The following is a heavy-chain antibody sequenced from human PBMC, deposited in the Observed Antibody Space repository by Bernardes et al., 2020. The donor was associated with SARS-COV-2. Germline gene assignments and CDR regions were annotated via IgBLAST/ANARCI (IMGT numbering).Heavy chain of an antibody. V-gene: IGHV3-21*04. CDR3: AGGPSGQDDFWRGPFDY. CDR1: GFTFSSYS. Sequence: GGSLRLSCAASGFTFSSYSMNWVRQAPGKGLEWVSSISSSSSYIYYADSVKGRFTISRDNSRNTLYLQMNSLRAEDTAVYYCAGGPSGQDDFWRGPFDYWGQGTLVTVSS. J-gene: IGHJ4*02. D-gene: IGHD3-3*01. CDR2: ISSSSSYI.